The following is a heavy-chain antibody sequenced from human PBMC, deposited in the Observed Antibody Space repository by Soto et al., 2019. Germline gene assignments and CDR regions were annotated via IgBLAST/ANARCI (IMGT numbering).Heavy chain of an antibody. V-gene: IGHV4-30-2*01. D-gene: IGHD2-8*01. CDR2: IYHSGST. CDR3: ARGHNGVWDYYFDY. J-gene: IGHJ4*02. CDR1: GGSISSGGYS. Sequence: NPSETLSLTCAVSGGSISSGGYSWSWIRQPPGKGLEWIGYIYHSGSTYYNPSLKSRVTISVDRSKNQFSLKLSSVTAADTAVYYCARGHNGVWDYYFDYWGQGTLVTVSS.